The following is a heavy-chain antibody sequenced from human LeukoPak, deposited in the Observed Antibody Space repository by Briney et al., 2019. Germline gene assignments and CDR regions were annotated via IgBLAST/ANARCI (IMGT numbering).Heavy chain of an antibody. V-gene: IGHV3-23*01. Sequence: GGSLRLSCAASGFTFSSYGMSWVRQAPGKGLEWVSTISGSDTSTYYADSAKGRFTISRDNSKNTLYLQMNSLRPEDTAVYYCAKNTMTTYQYYMDVWGKGTSVTISS. CDR3: AKNTMTTYQYYMDV. D-gene: IGHD4-11*01. CDR1: GFTFSSYG. J-gene: IGHJ6*03. CDR2: ISGSDTST.